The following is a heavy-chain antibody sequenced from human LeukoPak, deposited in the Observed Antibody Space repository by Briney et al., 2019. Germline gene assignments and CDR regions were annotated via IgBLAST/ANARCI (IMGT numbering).Heavy chain of an antibody. Sequence: AGGSLRLSCAASGFTFSSYGMHWVRQAPGKGLEWVAVISYDGSNKYYADSVKGRFTISRDNSKNTVYLQMNSLRAEDTAIYYCAKAVGSSGYFSRDAFDIWGQGTMVTVSS. J-gene: IGHJ3*02. CDR2: ISYDGSNK. V-gene: IGHV3-30*18. CDR3: AKAVGSSGYFSRDAFDI. CDR1: GFTFSSYG. D-gene: IGHD3-22*01.